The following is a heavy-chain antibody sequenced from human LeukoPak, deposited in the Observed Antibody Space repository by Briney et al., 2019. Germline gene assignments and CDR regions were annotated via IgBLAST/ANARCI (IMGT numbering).Heavy chain of an antibody. CDR3: ARRLLWFGELQQYFDY. Sequence: SETLSLTCTVSGGSITSTNYYWAWIRQPPRKGLEWIGNIYYRGSSYYNPSLKSRVTISVDTSKNQFSLKLSSVTAADTAVYYCARRLLWFGELQQYFDYWGQGTLVTVSS. V-gene: IGHV4-39*01. CDR2: IYYRGSS. D-gene: IGHD3-10*01. CDR1: GGSITSTNYY. J-gene: IGHJ4*02.